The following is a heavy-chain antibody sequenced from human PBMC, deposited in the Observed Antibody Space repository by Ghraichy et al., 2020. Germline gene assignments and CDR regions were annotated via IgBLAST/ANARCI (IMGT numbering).Heavy chain of an antibody. D-gene: IGHD2-8*01. CDR2: ISSSSSYI. Sequence: GGSLRLSCAASGFTFSSYSMNWVRQAPGKGLEWVSSISSSSSYIYYADSVKGRFTISRDNAKNSLYLQMNSLRAEDTAVYYCARDTHDGVALGCWGQGTLVTVSS. J-gene: IGHJ4*02. CDR1: GFTFSSYS. CDR3: ARDTHDGVALGC. V-gene: IGHV3-21*01.